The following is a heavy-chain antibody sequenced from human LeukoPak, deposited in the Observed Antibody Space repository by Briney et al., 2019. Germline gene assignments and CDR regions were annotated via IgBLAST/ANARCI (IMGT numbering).Heavy chain of an antibody. CDR3: ARGGDGSGSYSGYYYYYYMDV. CDR1: GFIFSYYW. J-gene: IGHJ6*03. Sequence: GGSLRLSCEASGFIFSYYWMTWVRQAPGKGLEWVANIKPDGSEKYYVDSVKGRFTISRDYAKESLYLQMNSLRAEDTAVYYCARGGDGSGSYSGYYYYYYMDVWGKGTTVTVSS. D-gene: IGHD3-10*01. CDR2: IKPDGSEK. V-gene: IGHV3-7*01.